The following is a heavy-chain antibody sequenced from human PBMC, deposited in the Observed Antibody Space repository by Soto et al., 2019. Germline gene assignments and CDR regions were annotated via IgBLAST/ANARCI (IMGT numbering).Heavy chain of an antibody. Sequence: QVQLVQSGAEVKKPGASVTVSCKASGYTFTTYGVSWVRQAPGQGLEWLGWINGYNGNAKYAENLQGRVSMTTDTATSAAYMELRSLRSDDTAVYYCARMGDVHYYSCGMDVWGQGTTVTVSS. J-gene: IGHJ6*02. CDR2: INGYNGNA. CDR1: GYTFTTYG. D-gene: IGHD3-16*01. V-gene: IGHV1-18*01. CDR3: ARMGDVHYYSCGMDV.